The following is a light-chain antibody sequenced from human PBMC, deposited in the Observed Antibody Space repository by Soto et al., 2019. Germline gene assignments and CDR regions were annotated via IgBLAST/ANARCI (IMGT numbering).Light chain of an antibody. V-gene: IGKV1-5*01. CDR2: DAS. CDR1: QSISSW. Sequence: DIQMTQSPSTLSASVGDRVTITCRASQSISSWLAWYQQKPGEAPKLLIYDASSLESGVPSRFSGSGSGTEFTLTISSLQPDDFATYYCQQYNSYSGTCGEGTKV. J-gene: IGKJ1*01. CDR3: QQYNSYSGT.